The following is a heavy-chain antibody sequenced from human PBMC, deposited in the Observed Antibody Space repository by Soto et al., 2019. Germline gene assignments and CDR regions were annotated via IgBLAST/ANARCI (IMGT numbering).Heavy chain of an antibody. CDR2: MNPNSGNT. Sequence: GASVKVSCKASGYTFTSYDINWVRQATGQGLEWMGWMNPNSGNTGYAQKFQGRVTMTRNTSISTAYMELSSLRSEDTAVYYCARRDTYYDFWSGYCDAFDIWGQGTMVTVS. CDR1: GYTFTSYD. CDR3: ARRDTYYDFWSGYCDAFDI. V-gene: IGHV1-8*01. D-gene: IGHD3-3*01. J-gene: IGHJ3*02.